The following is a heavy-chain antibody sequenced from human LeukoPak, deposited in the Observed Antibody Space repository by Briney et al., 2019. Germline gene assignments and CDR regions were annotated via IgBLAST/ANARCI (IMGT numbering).Heavy chain of an antibody. Sequence: PSETLSLTCTVSGYSISSGYYWGWIRQPPGKGLEWNGSIYHSGSTYYNSSLKSRVTISVDTSKNQFSLKLSSVTAADTAVYYCARDRGDRGTIFGVVRSEYYVDYWGQGTLVTVSS. CDR3: ARDRGDRGTIFGVVRSEYYVDY. CDR1: GYSISSGYY. V-gene: IGHV4-38-2*02. J-gene: IGHJ4*02. CDR2: IYHSGST. D-gene: IGHD3-3*01.